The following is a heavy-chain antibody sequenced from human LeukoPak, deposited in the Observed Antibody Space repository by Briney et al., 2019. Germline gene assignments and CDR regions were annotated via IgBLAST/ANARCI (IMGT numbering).Heavy chain of an antibody. D-gene: IGHD7-27*01. CDR2: TYYRSKWYN. Sequence: SQTLSLTCVISGDSVSSNSVAWNWIRQSPSRGLEWLTRTYYRSKWYNEYAISVKSRITINPDTSKNQLSLQLNSVTPEDMAVYYCVREDWGSGSYWGQGTQVTVSS. V-gene: IGHV6-1*01. J-gene: IGHJ4*02. CDR3: VREDWGSGSY. CDR1: GDSVSSNSVA.